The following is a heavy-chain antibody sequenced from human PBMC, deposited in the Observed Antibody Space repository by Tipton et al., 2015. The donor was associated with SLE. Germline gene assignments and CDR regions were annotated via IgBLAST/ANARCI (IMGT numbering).Heavy chain of an antibody. Sequence: TLSLTCTVSGGSISSHYWSWIRQPPGKGLAWIGYIYYSGSTYYNPSLKSRVTISVDTSKNQLSLKLSSVTAADTAVYYCASLYYYDSSGYYTYYYYYYMDVWGKGTTVTVSS. CDR2: IYYSGST. V-gene: IGHV4-59*08. J-gene: IGHJ6*03. CDR1: GGSISSHY. CDR3: ASLYYYDSSGYYTYYYYYYMDV. D-gene: IGHD3-22*01.